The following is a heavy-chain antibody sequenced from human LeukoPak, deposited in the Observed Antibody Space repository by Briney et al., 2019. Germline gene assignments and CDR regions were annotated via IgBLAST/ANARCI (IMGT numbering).Heavy chain of an antibody. CDR3: VRDWGYDSSGYWQKYFDT. Sequence: GGSLRLSCAASGFTFSSSEMNWVRQGPGKGLEWVSYISSSGDTIYYADSVKGRFTISRDNAKNTVYLQMNSLRAEDTAVYYCVRDWGYDSSGYWQKYFDTWGQGTLVTVSS. CDR1: GFTFSSSE. J-gene: IGHJ4*02. V-gene: IGHV3-48*03. CDR2: ISSSGDTI. D-gene: IGHD3-22*01.